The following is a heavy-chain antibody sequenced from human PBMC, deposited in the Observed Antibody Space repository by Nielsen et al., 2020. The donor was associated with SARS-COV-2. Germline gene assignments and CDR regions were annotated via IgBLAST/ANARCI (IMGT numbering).Heavy chain of an antibody. CDR2: IKQDGSEK. V-gene: IGHV3-7*01. Sequence: WIRQPPGKGLEWVANIKQDGSEKYYVDSVKGRFTISRDNAKNSLYLQMNSLGAEDTAVYHCARCAYYYDSSGYPHPTLFDYWGQGTLVTVSS. CDR3: ARCAYYYDSSGYPHPTLFDY. D-gene: IGHD3-22*01. J-gene: IGHJ4*02.